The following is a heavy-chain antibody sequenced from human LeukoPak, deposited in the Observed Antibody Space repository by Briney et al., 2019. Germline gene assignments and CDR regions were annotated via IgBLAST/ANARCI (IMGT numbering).Heavy chain of an antibody. CDR1: GGTFSSYA. CDR2: IIPILGIA. D-gene: IGHD6-13*01. V-gene: IGHV1-69*04. CDR3: VREQQLTTMNGEKNWFDP. J-gene: IGHJ5*02. Sequence: SVKVSCKASGGTFSSYAISWVRQAPGQGPEWMGRIIPILGIANYAQKFQGRVTITADKSTSTAYMELSSLRSEDTAVYYCVREQQLTTMNGEKNWFDPWGQGTLVTVSS.